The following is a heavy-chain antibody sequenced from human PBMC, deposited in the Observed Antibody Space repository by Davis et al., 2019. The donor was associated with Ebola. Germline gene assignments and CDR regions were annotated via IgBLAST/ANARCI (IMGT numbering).Heavy chain of an antibody. Sequence: MPGGSLRLSCSVSGASISSYYWSWIRQPPGKGLEWIGYIYYSGSTNYNPSLKSRVTISVDTSKNQFSLKLSSVTAADTAVYYCAGLAGIAVAGSSGGLDYWGQGTLVTVSS. D-gene: IGHD6-19*01. J-gene: IGHJ4*02. CDR1: GASISSYY. CDR3: AGLAGIAVAGSSGGLDY. V-gene: IGHV4-59*01. CDR2: IYYSGST.